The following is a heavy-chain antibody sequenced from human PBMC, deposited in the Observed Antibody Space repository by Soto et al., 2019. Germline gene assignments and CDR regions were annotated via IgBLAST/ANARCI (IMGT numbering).Heavy chain of an antibody. D-gene: IGHD4-17*01. Sequence: PGGSLRLSCAASGFTFSSYGMHWVRQAPGKGLEWVAVISYDGSNKYYADSVKGRFTISRDNSKNTLYLQMNSLRAEDTAVYYCAKNSYGDYDDLDYWGQGTLVTVSS. CDR3: AKNSYGDYDDLDY. CDR1: GFTFSSYG. CDR2: ISYDGSNK. V-gene: IGHV3-30*18. J-gene: IGHJ4*02.